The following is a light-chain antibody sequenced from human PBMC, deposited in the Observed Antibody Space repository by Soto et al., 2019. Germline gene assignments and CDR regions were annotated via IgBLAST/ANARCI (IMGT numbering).Light chain of an antibody. CDR3: LQHNTYPHT. J-gene: IGKJ2*01. V-gene: IGKV3-15*01. CDR2: DSS. CDR1: QSVSSN. Sequence: EIVMTQSPATLSVSPGERATLSCRASQSVSSNLAWYQQKPGQAPRLLIYDSSTRATGIPARLSGSGSGTEFTLTISSLQSEDFATYYCLQHNTYPHTFGQGTKLEIK.